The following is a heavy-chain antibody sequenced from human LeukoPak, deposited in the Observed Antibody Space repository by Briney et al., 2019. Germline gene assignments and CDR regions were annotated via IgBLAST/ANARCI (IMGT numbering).Heavy chain of an antibody. Sequence: PSETLSLTCTVSGGSISSGGYYWSWIRQHPGKGLEWIGYIYYSGSTYYNPSLKSRVTISVDTSKNQFSLKLSSVTAADTAVYYCASRGYYYDSSGLKWGQGTLVTVSS. V-gene: IGHV4-31*03. CDR3: ASRGYYYDSSGLK. CDR2: IYYSGST. J-gene: IGHJ4*02. CDR1: GGSISSGGYY. D-gene: IGHD3-22*01.